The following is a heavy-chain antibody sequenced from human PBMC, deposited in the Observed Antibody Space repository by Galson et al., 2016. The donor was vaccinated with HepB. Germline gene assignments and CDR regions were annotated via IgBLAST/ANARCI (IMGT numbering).Heavy chain of an antibody. CDR2: ITGSGTTT. V-gene: IGHV3-23*01. CDR3: GKHGGFDY. J-gene: IGHJ4*02. CDR1: GFSSSTSG. Sequence: SLRLSCAASGFSSSTSGMSWVRQTPGRGLEWVSGITGSGTTTHYADSVKGRFTISRDNSKNTLYLYVNSLRAGDTAVYYCGKHGGFDYWGQGALVTVSS. D-gene: IGHD3-16*01.